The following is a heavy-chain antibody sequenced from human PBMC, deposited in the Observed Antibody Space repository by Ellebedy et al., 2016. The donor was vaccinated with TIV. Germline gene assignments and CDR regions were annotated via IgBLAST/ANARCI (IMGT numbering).Heavy chain of an antibody. Sequence: GESLKISXKGSGYSFTSYWISWVRQMPGKGLEWMGRIDPSDSYTNYSPSFQGQVTISADKSISTAYLQWSSLKASDTAMYYCARQLLGVVPAAIGLDAFDIWGQGTMVTVSS. V-gene: IGHV5-10-1*04. CDR2: IDPSDSYT. CDR3: ARQLLGVVPAAIGLDAFDI. CDR1: GYSFTSYW. J-gene: IGHJ3*02. D-gene: IGHD2-2*01.